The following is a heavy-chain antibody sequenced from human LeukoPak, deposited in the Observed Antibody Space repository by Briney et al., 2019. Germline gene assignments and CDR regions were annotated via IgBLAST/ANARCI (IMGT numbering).Heavy chain of an antibody. CDR2: TSFHGSSN. Sequence: GGSLRLSCAASGFIFGHYAMHWVRQAPGKGLEWVAVTSFHGSSNYYVDSVNGRFTISRDNSKKALYLQMNSLRPEDTAVYYCARDPPQLTPSNWFDPWGQGTLVTVSS. D-gene: IGHD2-2*01. CDR1: GFIFGHYA. CDR3: ARDPPQLTPSNWFDP. J-gene: IGHJ5*02. V-gene: IGHV3-30*04.